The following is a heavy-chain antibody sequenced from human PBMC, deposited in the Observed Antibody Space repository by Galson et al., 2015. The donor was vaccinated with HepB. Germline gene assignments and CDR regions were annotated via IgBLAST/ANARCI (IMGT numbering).Heavy chain of an antibody. Sequence: SLRLSCAASGFTFSSYAMSWVRRAPGKGLEWVPAISGSGGSTYYADSVKGRFTISRDNSKNTLYLQMNSLRAEDTAVYYCAKYYYDSSGYYYSRFRNPEYFQHWGQGTLVTVSS. D-gene: IGHD3-22*01. CDR2: ISGSGGST. V-gene: IGHV3-23*01. CDR3: AKYYYDSSGYYYSRFRNPEYFQH. CDR1: GFTFSSYA. J-gene: IGHJ1*01.